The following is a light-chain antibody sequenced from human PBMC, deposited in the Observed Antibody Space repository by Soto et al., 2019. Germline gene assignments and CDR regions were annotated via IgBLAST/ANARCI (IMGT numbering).Light chain of an antibody. CDR1: QGIGVY. CDR2: AAS. Sequence: DIQMTQSPSSLSASLGDRVTITCRASQGIGVYLALFQQKPGKVPRLLIYAASALQSGVPSRFSGGGSGTDFTLTINSLQPEDVATYYCQKYNSAPLTFGGGTKVEIK. CDR3: QKYNSAPLT. J-gene: IGKJ4*01. V-gene: IGKV1-27*01.